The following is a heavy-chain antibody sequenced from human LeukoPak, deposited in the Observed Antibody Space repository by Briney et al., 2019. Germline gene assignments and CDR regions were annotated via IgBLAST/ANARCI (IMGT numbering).Heavy chain of an antibody. CDR3: ARTDYYGSGSYVLDY. J-gene: IGHJ4*02. CDR1: GGSISSYY. D-gene: IGHD3-10*01. Sequence: PSETLSLTCTVSGGSISSYYWSWIRQPAGKGLEWIGRIYTSGSTNYNPSLKSRVTMSVDTSKNQFSLKLSSVTAADTAVYYCARTDYYGSGSYVLDYWGQGTLVTVSS. CDR2: IYTSGST. V-gene: IGHV4-4*07.